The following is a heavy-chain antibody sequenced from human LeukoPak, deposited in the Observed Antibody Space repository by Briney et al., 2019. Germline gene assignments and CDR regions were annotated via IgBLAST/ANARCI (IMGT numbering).Heavy chain of an antibody. CDR3: ARTPYDYVWGSYMRYFDY. Sequence: PSETLSPTCAVYGGSFSGYYWSWIRQPPGKGLEWIGEINHSGSTNYNPSLKSRVTISVDTSKNQFSLKLSSVTAADTAVYYCARTPYDYVWGSYMRYFDYWGQGTLVTVSS. V-gene: IGHV4-34*01. J-gene: IGHJ4*02. CDR1: GGSFSGYY. D-gene: IGHD3-16*01. CDR2: INHSGST.